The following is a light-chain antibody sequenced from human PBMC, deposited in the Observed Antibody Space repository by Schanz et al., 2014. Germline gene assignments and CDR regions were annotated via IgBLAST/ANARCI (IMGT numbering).Light chain of an antibody. Sequence: PGERATLSCRASQSVTSSLAWYQHKPGQAPRLLIYDASNRATGIPARFSGSGSGTDFTLTISSLEPEDFAVYYCQQYGSSPWTFGQGTKVEMK. V-gene: IGKV3-11*01. CDR1: QSVTSS. CDR2: DAS. CDR3: QQYGSSPWT. J-gene: IGKJ1*01.